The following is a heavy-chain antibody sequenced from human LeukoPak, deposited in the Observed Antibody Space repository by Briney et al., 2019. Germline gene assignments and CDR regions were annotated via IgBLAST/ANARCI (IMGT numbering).Heavy chain of an antibody. V-gene: IGHV3-53*04. D-gene: IGHD3-22*01. J-gene: IGHJ4*02. Sequence: GGSLRLSCAASGLTVSSNYITWVRQPPGKGLEWVSVLHAAGGTYYADSVKGRFTVSRHISKNTVYLQMNSLRAEDTAVYYCAREGYDSSGYPRLLDYWGQGTLVTVSS. CDR1: GLTVSSNY. CDR3: AREGYDSSGYPRLLDY. CDR2: LHAAGGT.